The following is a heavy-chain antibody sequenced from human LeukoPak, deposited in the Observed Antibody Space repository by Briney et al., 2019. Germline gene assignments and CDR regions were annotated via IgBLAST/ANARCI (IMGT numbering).Heavy chain of an antibody. Sequence: PGGSLRLSCAASGFTFSSYGMHWVRQAPGKGLEWVAFIRYDGSNKYYADSVKGRFTISRDNSKNTLYLQMNSLRAEDTAVYYCTTDSATYYYDSSGYTVDYWGQGTLVTVSS. CDR3: TTDSATYYYDSSGYTVDY. D-gene: IGHD3-22*01. CDR2: IRYDGSNK. V-gene: IGHV3-30*02. CDR1: GFTFSSYG. J-gene: IGHJ4*02.